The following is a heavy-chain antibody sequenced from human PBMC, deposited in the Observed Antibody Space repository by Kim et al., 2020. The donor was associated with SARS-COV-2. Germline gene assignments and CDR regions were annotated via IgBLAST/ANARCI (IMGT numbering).Heavy chain of an antibody. V-gene: IGHV3-23*01. Sequence: GGSLRLSCAASGFTFSSYAMSWVRQAPGKGLEWVSAISGSGGSTYYADSVKGRFTISRDNSKNTLYLQMNSLRAEDTAVYYCAKSEVISYYYYYGMDVWGQGTTVTVSS. CDR2: ISGSGGST. J-gene: IGHJ6*02. CDR3: AKSEVISYYYYYGMDV. CDR1: GFTFSSYA.